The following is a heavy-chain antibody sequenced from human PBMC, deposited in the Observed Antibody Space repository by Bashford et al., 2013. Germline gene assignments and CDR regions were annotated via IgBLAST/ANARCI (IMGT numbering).Heavy chain of an antibody. Sequence: ASVKVSCKASGYTFTGYYMHWVRQAPGQGLEWMGIINPSGGSTSYAQKFQGRVTMTRDTSTSTVYMELSSLRSEDTAVYYCATSIRFLEGFDPWGQGTLVTVSS. CDR3: ATSIRFLEGFDP. V-gene: IGHV1-46*03. CDR2: INPSGGST. CDR1: GYTFTGYY. J-gene: IGHJ5*02. D-gene: IGHD3-3*01.